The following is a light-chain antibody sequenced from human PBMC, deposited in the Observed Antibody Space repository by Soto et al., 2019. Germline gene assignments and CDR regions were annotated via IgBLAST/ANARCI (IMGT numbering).Light chain of an antibody. CDR2: AAY. J-gene: IGKJ5*01. CDR1: QDVSDY. CDR3: QYLNGAPTIT. V-gene: IGKV1-9*01. Sequence: DIPLTQSPSFLSASVGDRVTITCRASQDVSDYLAWYQHAPGKAPNLLIYAAYTLQSGVPSRFSGSGSGTEFSLTITSLQPEDFATYYCQYLNGAPTITFGQGTRLEIK.